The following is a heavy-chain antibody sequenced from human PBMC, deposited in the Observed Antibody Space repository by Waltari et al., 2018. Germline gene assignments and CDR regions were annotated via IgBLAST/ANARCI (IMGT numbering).Heavy chain of an antibody. Sequence: QVQLVQSGAAGKKPGASVKVSCKASGDTFTGHYMHWVRHAPGQGLEWMGWINPNSGGTNYAQKFQGRVTMTRDTSISTAYMELSRLRSDDTAVYYCARGGTTVTHYYYYYMDVWGKGTTVTVSS. CDR1: GDTFTGHY. D-gene: IGHD4-17*01. J-gene: IGHJ6*03. CDR3: ARGGTTVTHYYYYYMDV. V-gene: IGHV1-2*02. CDR2: INPNSGGT.